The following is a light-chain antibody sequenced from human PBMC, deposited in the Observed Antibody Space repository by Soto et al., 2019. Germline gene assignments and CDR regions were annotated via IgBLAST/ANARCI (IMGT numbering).Light chain of an antibody. CDR1: QSISSN. J-gene: IGKJ4*01. Sequence: EIVLTQSPGTLSLSPGERATLSCRASQSISSNYLAWYQQKPVQAPRLLIYGASTSATGIPARFSGSGSETEFTLTISSLQSEEGAVDYCKKYNDWPRRLTVGGGTKGDSK. CDR2: GAS. V-gene: IGKV3D-15*01. CDR3: KKYNDWPRRLT.